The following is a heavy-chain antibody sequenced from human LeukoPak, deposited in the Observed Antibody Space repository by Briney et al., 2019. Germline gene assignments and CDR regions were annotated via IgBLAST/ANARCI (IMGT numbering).Heavy chain of an antibody. CDR3: AKELGVLLWFGASYGMDV. CDR2: ISSSSSTI. D-gene: IGHD3-10*01. V-gene: IGHV3-48*04. J-gene: IGHJ6*02. CDR1: GFTFSSYS. Sequence: GGSLRLSCAASGFTFSSYSMNWVRQAPGKGLEWVSYISSSSSTIYYADSVKGRFTISRDNAKNSLYLQMNSLRAEDTAVYYCAKELGVLLWFGASYGMDVWGQGTTVTVSS.